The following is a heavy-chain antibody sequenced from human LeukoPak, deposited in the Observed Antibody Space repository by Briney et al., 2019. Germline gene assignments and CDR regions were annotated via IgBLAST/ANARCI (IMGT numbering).Heavy chain of an antibody. CDR2: IQSSGST. CDR1: GDSISSDSYY. CDR3: AKAWAAAGRIALMRFDY. Sequence: KTSETLSLTCTVSGDSISSDSYYWSWIRQPAGEGLEWIGRIQSSGSTNYNPSLKSRVTISRDTSKNQFSLKVTSVTAADTAVYYCAKAWAAAGRIALMRFDYWGQGTLVTVSS. D-gene: IGHD6-13*01. J-gene: IGHJ4*02. V-gene: IGHV4-61*02.